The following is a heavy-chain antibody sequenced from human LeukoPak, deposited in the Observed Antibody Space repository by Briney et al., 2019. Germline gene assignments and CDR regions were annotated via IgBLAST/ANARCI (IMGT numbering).Heavy chain of an antibody. V-gene: IGHV1-69*05. J-gene: IGHJ6*03. CDR2: IIPIFGTA. D-gene: IGHD5-18*01. Sequence: GASVKVSCKASGGTFSSYAISWVRQAPGQGLEWMGGIIPIFGTANYAQKFQGRVTITTDESTSTAYMELSSLRSEDTDVYYCARVRGQLSTYYYYYMDVWGKGTTVTVSS. CDR1: GGTFSSYA. CDR3: ARVRGQLSTYYYYYMDV.